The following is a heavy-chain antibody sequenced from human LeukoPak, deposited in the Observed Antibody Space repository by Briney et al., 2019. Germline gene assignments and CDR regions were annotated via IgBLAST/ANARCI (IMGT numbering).Heavy chain of an antibody. CDR2: ISSSSSYI. V-gene: IGHV3-21*01. D-gene: IGHD3-3*01. CDR3: ARAAKVTIFLWDYYYMDV. CDR1: GFTFSSYS. Sequence: KPGGSLRLSCAASGFTFSSYSMNWVRQAPGKGLEWVSSISSSSSYIYYADSVKGRFTISRDNAKNSLYLQMNSLRAEDTAVYYCARAAKVTIFLWDYYYMDVWGKGTTVTVSS. J-gene: IGHJ6*03.